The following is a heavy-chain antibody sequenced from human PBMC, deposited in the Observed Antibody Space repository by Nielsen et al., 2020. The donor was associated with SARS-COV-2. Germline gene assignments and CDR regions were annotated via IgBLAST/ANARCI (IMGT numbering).Heavy chain of an antibody. CDR3: ARDQDGGAATSNWYFDL. CDR1: GFLFSSHA. CDR2: ITMSCAYM. J-gene: IGHJ2*01. V-gene: IGHV3-21*01. D-gene: IGHD6-25*01. Sequence: GESLKTFCAASGFLFSSHAMHWVRQAPGKGPEWVASITMSCAYMYYADPVRGRFTVSRDNAENSLHLQMNSLRDEDTAVYYCARDQDGGAATSNWYFDLWGRGTLVIVSS.